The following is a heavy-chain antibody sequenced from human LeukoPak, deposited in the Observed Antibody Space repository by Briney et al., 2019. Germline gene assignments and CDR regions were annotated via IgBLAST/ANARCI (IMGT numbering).Heavy chain of an antibody. V-gene: IGHV3-74*01. CDR1: GFTFSNYW. D-gene: IGHD3-22*01. J-gene: IGHJ3*02. Sequence: PGGSLRLSCTASGFTFSNYWMHWVRQAPGKGLVWVSRINTDASRTSYADSVKGRFTISRDNAKNTLSLQMNSLSAEDTAVYYCARELGVVVIGDAFDIWGQGTMVTVSS. CDR2: INTDASRT. CDR3: ARELGVVVIGDAFDI.